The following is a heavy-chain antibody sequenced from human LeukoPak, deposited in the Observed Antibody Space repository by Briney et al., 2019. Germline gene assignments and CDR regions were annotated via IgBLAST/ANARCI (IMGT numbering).Heavy chain of an antibody. CDR3: AKMSSGSYYDY. V-gene: IGHV3-23*01. CDR2: ISGSGGST. J-gene: IGHJ4*02. Sequence: GGTLRLSCAASGFTFSSYGMSWVRQAPGKGLEWVSAISGSGGSTYYADSVKGRFTISRDNSKNTLYLQMNSLRAEDTAVYYCAKMSSGSYYDYWGQGTLVTVSS. D-gene: IGHD1-26*01. CDR1: GFTFSSYG.